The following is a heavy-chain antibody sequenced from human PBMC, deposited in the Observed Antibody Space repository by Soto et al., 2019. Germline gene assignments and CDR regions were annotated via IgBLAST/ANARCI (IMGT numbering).Heavy chain of an antibody. CDR1: GFTFSNYN. V-gene: IGHV3-48*02. J-gene: IGHJ6*02. CDR3: AREGLLWFGELIRNYYNFALDV. CDR2: INSISSTI. D-gene: IGHD3-10*01. Sequence: PGGSLRLSCAASGFTFSNYNMNWVRQAPGQGLEWVSYINSISSTITYADSVKGRFTISRDNAKNSLYLQINNLRDEDTAVYYCAREGLLWFGELIRNYYNFALDVWGQGTMVTVSS.